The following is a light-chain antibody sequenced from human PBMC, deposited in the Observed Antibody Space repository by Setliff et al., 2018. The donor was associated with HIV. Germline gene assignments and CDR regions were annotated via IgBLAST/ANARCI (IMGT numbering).Light chain of an antibody. CDR2: DVS. V-gene: IGLV2-14*03. J-gene: IGLJ1*01. CDR1: SGDVGAYNY. Sequence: QSALAQPASVSGSPGQSITISCTGTSGDVGAYNYVSWYQQYPAKAPKLMIYDVSVRPPGVSTRFSGSKSGNTASLTISGLQAEDEADYYCSSYTSNNARVFGTGTKVTVL. CDR3: SSYTSNNARV.